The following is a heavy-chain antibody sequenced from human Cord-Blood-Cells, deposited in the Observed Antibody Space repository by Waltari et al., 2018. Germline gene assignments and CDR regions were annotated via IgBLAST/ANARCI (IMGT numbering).Heavy chain of an antibody. CDR2: IYYSGGT. V-gene: IGHV4-39*01. CDR1: GGSISSSSYY. Sequence: QLQLQESGPGLVKPSETLSLTCTVSGGSISSSSYYWGWIRQPPGKGLEWIGSIYYSGGTSSTPSLKSRVTISVDTSKNQFSLKLSSVTAADTAVYYCARINYYDILTGYYYYYYYGMDVWGQGTTVTVSS. D-gene: IGHD3-9*01. CDR3: ARINYYDILTGYYYYYYYGMDV. J-gene: IGHJ6*02.